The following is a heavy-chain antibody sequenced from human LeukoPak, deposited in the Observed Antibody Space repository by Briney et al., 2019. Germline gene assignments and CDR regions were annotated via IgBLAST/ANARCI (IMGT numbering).Heavy chain of an antibody. CDR2: TNYDGSDR. J-gene: IGHJ4*02. CDR1: GFTFRNYA. D-gene: IGHD2-15*01. CDR3: AKDLPDRYSLEY. V-gene: IGHV3-30*02. Sequence: GGSLRLSCAASGFTFRNYAMYWGRQAPGKGLEWVAFTNYDGSDRCYADSVKGRFTVSRDNPKNTLYLQMNSLRTEDTAVYYCAKDLPDRYSLEYWGQGTMVTVPS.